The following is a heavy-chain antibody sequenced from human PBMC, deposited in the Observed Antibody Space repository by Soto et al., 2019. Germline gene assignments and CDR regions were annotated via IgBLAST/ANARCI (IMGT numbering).Heavy chain of an antibody. CDR2: IDPSDSYT. CDR3: ARLAPIVVVPAAIDYYYGMDV. J-gene: IGHJ6*02. V-gene: IGHV5-10-1*01. Sequence: GESLKISFKGSGYSFTSYWISWVRQMPGKGLEWMGRIDPSDSYTNYSPSFQGHVTISADKSISTAYLQWSSLKASDTAMYYCARLAPIVVVPAAIDYYYGMDVWGQGTTVTVSS. CDR1: GYSFTSYW. D-gene: IGHD2-2*01.